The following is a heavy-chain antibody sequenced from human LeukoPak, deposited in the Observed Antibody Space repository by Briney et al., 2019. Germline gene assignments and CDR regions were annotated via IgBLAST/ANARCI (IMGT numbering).Heavy chain of an antibody. CDR2: VIDSVRT. CDR1: GASISSHY. CDR3: ATIKHGQIFGYLDF. J-gene: IGHJ4*02. V-gene: IGHV4-59*11. D-gene: IGHD3-16*01. Sequence: NTSETLSLTCTVSGASISSHYWSWLRQPPGKGLEWIGYVIDSVRTKDNPSLQSRLTLSADTSKNEFSLRLSSGTAADTAVYYCATIKHGQIFGYLDFWGQGIKVTVSS.